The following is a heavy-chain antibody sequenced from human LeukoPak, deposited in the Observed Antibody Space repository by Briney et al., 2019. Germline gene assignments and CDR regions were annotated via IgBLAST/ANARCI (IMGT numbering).Heavy chain of an antibody. D-gene: IGHD3-10*01. Sequence: PGGSLRLSCAASGFTFSNAWRSWVRQAPGKGLESGGRIKSKTDGGTTDYAAPVKGRFTISRDDSKNTLYLQMNSLKTEDTAVYYCTTGGSMVRGVIRYYWGQGTLVTVSS. CDR2: IKSKTDGGTT. J-gene: IGHJ4*02. CDR1: GFTFSNAW. V-gene: IGHV3-15*01. CDR3: TTGGSMVRGVIRYY.